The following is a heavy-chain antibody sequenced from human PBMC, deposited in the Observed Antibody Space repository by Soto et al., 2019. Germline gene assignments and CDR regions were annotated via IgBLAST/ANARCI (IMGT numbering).Heavy chain of an antibody. D-gene: IGHD2-15*01. CDR2: ISAYNGNT. V-gene: IGHV1-18*01. CDR1: GYTFTSYG. Sequence: ASVKVSCKASGYTFTSYGISWVRQAPGQGLEWMGWISAYNGNTNYAQKLQGRVTMTTDTSTSTAYMELRSLRSDDTAMYYCARDVGDCSGGSCSTQYNWFDPWGQGXLVTVSS. CDR3: ARDVGDCSGGSCSTQYNWFDP. J-gene: IGHJ5*02.